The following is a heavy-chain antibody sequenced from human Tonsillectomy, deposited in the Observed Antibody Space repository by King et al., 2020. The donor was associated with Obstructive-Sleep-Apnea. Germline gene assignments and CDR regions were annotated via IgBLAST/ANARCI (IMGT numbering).Heavy chain of an antibody. Sequence: QLQLQESGPGLVKPSETLSLTCTVCGGSISSSHWSWIRQPSGKGLEWIGYISHSGSTNYNPSLKSRVTMSVDTSKNQFSLKLTSVTAADTAVYYCARWEGYYGSGSYYHYFDYWGQGTLVTVSS. V-gene: IGHV4-59*08. CDR1: GGSISSSH. CDR2: ISHSGST. CDR3: ARWEGYYGSGSYYHYFDY. J-gene: IGHJ4*02. D-gene: IGHD3-10*01.